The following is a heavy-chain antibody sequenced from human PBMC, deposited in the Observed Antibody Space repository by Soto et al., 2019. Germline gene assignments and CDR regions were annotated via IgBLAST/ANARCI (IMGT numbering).Heavy chain of an antibody. J-gene: IGHJ5*02. CDR3: AREEGGWFDP. Sequence: QVQLQESGPGLVKPSETLSLTCTVSGGSVSSGSYYWSWIRQPPGKGLEWIGYIHYSGSTNYNPSVKSRVTISVDTSKNQFSLKLTSVTAVDTAVYYCAREEGGWFDPWGQGTLVTVSS. D-gene: IGHD1-26*01. V-gene: IGHV4-61*01. CDR2: IHYSGST. CDR1: GGSVSSGSYY.